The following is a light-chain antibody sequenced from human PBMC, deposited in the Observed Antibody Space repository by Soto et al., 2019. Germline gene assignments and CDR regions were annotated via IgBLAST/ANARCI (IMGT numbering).Light chain of an antibody. CDR1: SSEVGGYDY. Sequence: QSVLTQPASVSGSPGQSITISCTGTSSEVGGYDYVSWYQQHPGKAPKLMIYDVTNRPSGVSNRYSGSKSGNKAYLTITGLLSEDEATYYCSSYTSSTSYVVGTGTKVT. J-gene: IGLJ1*01. CDR2: DVT. CDR3: SSYTSSTSYV. V-gene: IGLV2-14*01.